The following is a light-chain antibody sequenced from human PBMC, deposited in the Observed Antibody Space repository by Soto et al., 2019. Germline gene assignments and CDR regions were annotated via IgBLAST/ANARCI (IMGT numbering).Light chain of an antibody. CDR1: SGDVGSYHR. CDR3: SSFTSSSTYV. V-gene: IGLV2-18*02. CDR2: EVS. Sequence: QSVLTQPPSVSGSPGQSVTISWTWTSGDVGSYHRVSWYQQPPGTAPKLMIYEVSNRPSGVPYRFSGSKSGNTASLTFSGLQAEDEADYYYSSFTSSSTYVFGTGTKVTV. J-gene: IGLJ1*01.